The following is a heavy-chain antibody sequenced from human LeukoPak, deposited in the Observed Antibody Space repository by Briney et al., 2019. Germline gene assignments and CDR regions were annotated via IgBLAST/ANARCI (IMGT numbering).Heavy chain of an antibody. CDR1: GGTFSSYA. CDR2: IIPIFGTA. Sequence: SVKVSCKASGGTFSSYAISWVRQAPGQGLEWMGGIIPIFGTANYAQKFQGRVTITADESTSTAYMELSSLRTEDTAVYYCARGGGGSYGDYVDYWGQGTLVTVSS. V-gene: IGHV1-69*13. J-gene: IGHJ4*02. D-gene: IGHD4-17*01. CDR3: ARGGGGSYGDYVDY.